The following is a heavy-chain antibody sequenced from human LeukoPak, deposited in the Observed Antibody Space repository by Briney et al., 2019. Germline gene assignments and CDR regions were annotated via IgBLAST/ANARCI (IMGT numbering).Heavy chain of an antibody. CDR2: IYYSGST. V-gene: IGHV4-39*07. CDR1: GGSISSSSYY. J-gene: IGHJ4*02. D-gene: IGHD5-18*01. CDR3: ARVPIQLWSEKYYFDY. Sequence: SETLSLTCTVSGGSISSSSYYWGWIRQPPGKGLEWIGSIYYSGSTYYNPSLKSRVTISVDTSKNQFSLKLSSVTAADTAVYYCARVPIQLWSEKYYFDYWGQGTLVTVSS.